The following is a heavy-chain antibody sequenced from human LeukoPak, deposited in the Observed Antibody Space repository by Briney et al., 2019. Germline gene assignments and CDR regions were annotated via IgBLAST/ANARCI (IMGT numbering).Heavy chain of an antibody. D-gene: IGHD1-1*01. CDR2: ISSSGSTI. J-gene: IGHJ3*02. CDR3: ARELERGMGRDAFDI. Sequence: GGSLRLSCAASGFTFSSYEMNWVRQAPGKGLEWVSYISSSGSTIYYADSVKGRFTISRDNAKNSLYLQMNSLRAEDTAVYYCARELERGMGRDAFDIWGQGTMVTVSS. CDR1: GFTFSSYE. V-gene: IGHV3-48*03.